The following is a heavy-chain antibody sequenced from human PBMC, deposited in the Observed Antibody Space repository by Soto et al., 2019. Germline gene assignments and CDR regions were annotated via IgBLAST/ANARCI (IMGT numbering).Heavy chain of an antibody. V-gene: IGHV3-21*01. CDR1: GFTFSSYS. Sequence: EVQLVESGGGLVKPGGSLRLSCAASGFTFSSYSMNWVRQAPGKGLEWVSSISSSSSYIYYADSVKGRFTISRDNAKNSLYLQMNSLRAEDTAVYYCARDLAAAPQVYYYYYYIDVWGKGTTVTVSS. CDR2: ISSSSSYI. J-gene: IGHJ6*03. CDR3: ARDLAAAPQVYYYYYYIDV. D-gene: IGHD6-13*01.